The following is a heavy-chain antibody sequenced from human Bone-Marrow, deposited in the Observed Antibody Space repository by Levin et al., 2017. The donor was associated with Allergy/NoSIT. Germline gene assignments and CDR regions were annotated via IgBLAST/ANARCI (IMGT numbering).Heavy chain of an antibody. D-gene: IGHD6-13*01. CDR1: GYTFTSYD. J-gene: IGHJ4*02. Sequence: GESLKISCKASGYTFTSYDINWVRQATGQGLEWMGWMNPNSGNTGYAQKFQGRVTMTRNTSISTAYMELSSLRSEDTAVYYCARGRIAAAGTFDWGQGTLVTVSS. CDR3: ARGRIAAAGTFD. V-gene: IGHV1-8*01. CDR2: MNPNSGNT.